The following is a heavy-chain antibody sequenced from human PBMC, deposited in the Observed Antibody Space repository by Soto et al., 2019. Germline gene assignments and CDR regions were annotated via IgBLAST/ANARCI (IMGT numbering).Heavy chain of an antibody. CDR3: AKVTSGYSSSLDY. CDR2: ISGSGGIT. CDR1: GFTFSSYA. J-gene: IGHJ4*02. Sequence: EVQLLESGGGLVQPGGSLRLSCAASGFTFSSYAMSSVRQAPGKGLGWVSAISGSGGITYYADSVKGRLTISRANSKNTLYLQMNSLRAEDTAVYYCAKVTSGYSSSLDYWGQGTLVTVSS. D-gene: IGHD6-13*01. V-gene: IGHV3-23*01.